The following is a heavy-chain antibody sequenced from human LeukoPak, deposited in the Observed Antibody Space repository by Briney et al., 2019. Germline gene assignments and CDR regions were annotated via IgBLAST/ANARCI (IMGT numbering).Heavy chain of an antibody. D-gene: IGHD6-19*01. Sequence: PSETLSLTCNVSGVSISSSSYYWGWIRQPPGKGLEWIGSIYSSGSNNYNPSLKSRVTISVDTSKNQFSLKLSSVTAADTAVYYCARYSSGWYSTSRLDYWGQGTLVTVSS. CDR3: ARYSSGWYSTSRLDY. CDR2: IYSSGSN. V-gene: IGHV4-39*07. CDR1: GVSISSSSYY. J-gene: IGHJ4*02.